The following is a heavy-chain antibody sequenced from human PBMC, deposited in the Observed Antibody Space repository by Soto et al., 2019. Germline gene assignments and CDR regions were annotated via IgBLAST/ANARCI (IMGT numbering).Heavy chain of an antibody. D-gene: IGHD6-13*01. V-gene: IGHV3-21*01. CDR1: GFTFRSFT. CDR3: TRDASRDSSARGWFDP. J-gene: IGHJ5*02. Sequence: GGSLRLSCAASGFTFRSFTMNWVRQAQGKGLEWVSTISSNSAYIYYTDALRGRFTISRDNAKNSLHLQMNSLRAEDTAVYYCTRDASRDSSARGWFDPWGPGTLVTVSS. CDR2: ISSNSAYI.